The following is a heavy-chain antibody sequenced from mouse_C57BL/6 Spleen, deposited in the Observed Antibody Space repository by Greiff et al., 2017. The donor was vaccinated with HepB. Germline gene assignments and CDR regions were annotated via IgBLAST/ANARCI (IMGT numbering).Heavy chain of an antibody. CDR1: GYTFTSYW. CDR2: IYPGNSDT. D-gene: IGHD2-3*01. CDR3: TGCLYDDGYFDV. Sequence: EVQLQQSGTVLARPGASVKMSCKTSGYTFTSYWMHWVKQRPGQGLEWIGAIYPGNSDTSYNQKFKGKAKLTAVTSARTAYMELSSLTNEDSAVYYCTGCLYDDGYFDVWGTGTTVTVSS. V-gene: IGHV1-5*01. J-gene: IGHJ1*03.